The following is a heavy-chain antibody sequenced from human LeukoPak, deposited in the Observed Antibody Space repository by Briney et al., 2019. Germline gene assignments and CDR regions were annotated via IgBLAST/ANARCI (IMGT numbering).Heavy chain of an antibody. J-gene: IGHJ6*03. CDR3: AREVYYYYYMDV. CDR1: GFTFSSYS. CDR2: ISSSSSYI. Sequence: GGSQRLSCAASGFTFSSYSMNWVRQAPGKGLEWVSSISSSSSYIYYAVSVKGRFTISRDNAKNSLYLQMNSLRAEDTAVYYCAREVYYYYYMDVWGKGTAVTVSS. V-gene: IGHV3-21*01.